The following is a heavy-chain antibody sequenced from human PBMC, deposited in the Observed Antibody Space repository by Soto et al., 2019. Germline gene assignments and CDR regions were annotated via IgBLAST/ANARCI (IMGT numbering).Heavy chain of an antibody. J-gene: IGHJ5*02. Sequence: QVQLQESGPGLVKPSQTLSLTCTVSGGSISSGDYYWSWIRQPPGKGLEWIGYIYYSGSTYYNPSLKSRVTIPVDTSQTQFSLKLGSVTAADTAVYYCARERPAGSRLDPWGQGTLVTVSS. CDR1: GGSISSGDYY. V-gene: IGHV4-30-4*01. CDR3: ARERPAGSRLDP. D-gene: IGHD6-13*01. CDR2: IYYSGST.